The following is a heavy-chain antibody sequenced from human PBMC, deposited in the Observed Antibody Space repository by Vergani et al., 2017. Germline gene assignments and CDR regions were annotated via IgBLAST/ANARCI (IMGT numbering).Heavy chain of an antibody. CDR1: GYTFTGSY. CDR2: INPNSGGT. CDR3: AGTRRYYDFWSGYYWFDP. D-gene: IGHD3-3*01. J-gene: IGHJ5*02. Sequence: QVQLVQSGAEVKKPGASVKVSCKASGYTFTGSYMHWVRQAPGQGLEWMGWINPNSGGTNYAQKFQGRVTMTRDTSISTAYMELSRLRSDDTAVYYCAGTRRYYDFWSGYYWFDPWGQGTLVTVSS. V-gene: IGHV1-2*02.